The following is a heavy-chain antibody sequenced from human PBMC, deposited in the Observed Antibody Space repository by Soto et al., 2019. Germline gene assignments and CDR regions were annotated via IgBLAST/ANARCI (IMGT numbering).Heavy chain of an antibody. D-gene: IGHD6-25*01. CDR1: GFSCSNYG. CDR3: ARAALYGYDY. V-gene: IGHV3-48*02. Sequence: EVQLVESGGGLVQPGGSLRLSCAASGFSCSNYGMNWVRQVPGKGLEWVSYISSGSRTIHYAYSVKGRFTISRDNAKSALYLQMHSLRDEDTALFYCARAALYGYDYWGQGILVTVSS. J-gene: IGHJ4*01. CDR2: ISSGSRTI.